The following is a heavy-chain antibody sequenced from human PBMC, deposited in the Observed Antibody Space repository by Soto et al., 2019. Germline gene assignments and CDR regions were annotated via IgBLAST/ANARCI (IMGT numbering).Heavy chain of an antibody. CDR2: ISGSGGST. CDR3: AKVKGSWFYFDY. Sequence: EVQLLESGGGLVQPGGSLRLSCAASGFTFSSYAMSWVRQAPGKGLEWVSAISGSGGSTYYADSVKGRFTISRDNSKNTLYLQMNGLRAEDTAVYYCAKVKGSWFYFDYWGQGTLVTVSS. V-gene: IGHV3-23*01. CDR1: GFTFSSYA. D-gene: IGHD6-13*01. J-gene: IGHJ4*02.